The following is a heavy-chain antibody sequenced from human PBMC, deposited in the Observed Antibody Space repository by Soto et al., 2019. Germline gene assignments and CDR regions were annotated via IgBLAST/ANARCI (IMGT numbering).Heavy chain of an antibody. CDR1: GFTFSTYA. J-gene: IGHJ4*02. V-gene: IGHV3-23*01. D-gene: IGHD1-20*01. CDR2: VNGGGGTT. Sequence: GGSLRLSCAASGFTFSTYAMSWVRQAPGKGLEWVSAVNGGGGTTFYADSVKGRFTISRDNSKDTLFLQLNSLKAEDTAVYYCAKLPNWNDPHFPHCGPGTIVTVYS. CDR3: AKLPNWNDPHFPH.